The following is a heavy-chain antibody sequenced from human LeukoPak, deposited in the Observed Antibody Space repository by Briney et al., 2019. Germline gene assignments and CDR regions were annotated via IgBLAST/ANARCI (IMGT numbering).Heavy chain of an antibody. CDR2: IYYSGST. D-gene: IGHD3-22*01. CDR3: ARHPDYYDSSGSNWLDP. V-gene: IGHV4-59*08. CDR1: GGSITSYY. Sequence: SETLSLTCTVSGGSITSYYWNWIRQPPGKGLEWIGYIYYSGSTNYNPSLNSRVTISVDTSKNQFSLRLSSVTAADTAVYYCARHPDYYDSSGSNWLDPWGQGTLVTVSS. J-gene: IGHJ5*02.